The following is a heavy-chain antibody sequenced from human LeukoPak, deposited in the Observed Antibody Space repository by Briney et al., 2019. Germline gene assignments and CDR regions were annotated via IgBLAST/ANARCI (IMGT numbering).Heavy chain of an antibody. D-gene: IGHD5-12*01. CDR3: ARMYSGYENYFDY. Sequence: SVKVSCKASGGTFSSYAISWVRQAPGQGLEWMGGIIPIFGTANCAQKFQGRVTITADESTSTAYIELSSLRSEDTAVYYCARMYSGYENYFDYWGQGTLVTVSS. CDR1: GGTFSSYA. V-gene: IGHV1-69*13. CDR2: IIPIFGTA. J-gene: IGHJ4*02.